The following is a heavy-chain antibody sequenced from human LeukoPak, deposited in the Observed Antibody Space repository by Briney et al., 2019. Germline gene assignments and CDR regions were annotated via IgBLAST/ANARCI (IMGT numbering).Heavy chain of an antibody. CDR3: VTGHYDSRMYFDL. CDR2: IKFDVSLA. Sequence: GGSLRLSCGASGFTFSTYWIHWVRQAPGKGLVWVSQIKFDVSLASYADSVKGRFTISRDNAKNTLYLQMNSLGTEDTAVYYCVTGHYDSRMYFDLWGRGTLVTVSS. D-gene: IGHD3-16*01. V-gene: IGHV3-74*01. CDR1: GFTFSTYW. J-gene: IGHJ2*01.